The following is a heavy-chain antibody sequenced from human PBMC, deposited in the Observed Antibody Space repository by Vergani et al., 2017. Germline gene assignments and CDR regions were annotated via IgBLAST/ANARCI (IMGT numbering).Heavy chain of an antibody. CDR1: GFTFSSYS. D-gene: IGHD2-8*01. J-gene: IGHJ4*02. Sequence: EVQLVESGGGLVKPGGSLRLSCAASGFTFSSYSMNWVRQAPGKGLEWVSSISSSSSYIYYADSVKGRFTISRDNAKNSLYLQMNSLRAEDTAVYYCARLPRGVSYFDYWGQGTLVTVSS. CDR3: ARLPRGVSYFDY. V-gene: IGHV3-21*01. CDR2: ISSSSSYI.